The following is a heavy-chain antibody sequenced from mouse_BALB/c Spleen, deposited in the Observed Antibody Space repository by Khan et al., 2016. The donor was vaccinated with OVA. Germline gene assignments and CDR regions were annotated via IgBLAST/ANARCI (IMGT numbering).Heavy chain of an antibody. Sequence: VQLKQSGTVLARPAASVKMSCKASGYCFTSYLIHWVKQRSGLALEWFGDFFPGNSDTRYNQKFKDKAKLPSGTSASTAYMELSSLTNEDSAVYYCTRGGFSSFAYWGQGTLVTVSA. V-gene: IGHV1-5*01. CDR2: FFPGNSDT. CDR3: TRGGFSSFAY. CDR1: GYCFTSYL. J-gene: IGHJ3*01. D-gene: IGHD1-3*01.